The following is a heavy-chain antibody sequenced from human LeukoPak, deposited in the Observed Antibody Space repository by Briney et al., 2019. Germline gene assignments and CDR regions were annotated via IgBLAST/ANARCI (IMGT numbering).Heavy chain of an antibody. CDR1: GYIFSGHY. CDR2: INPASGGT. V-gene: IGHV1-2*02. D-gene: IGHD6-19*01. CDR3: ASGSSLDGSSGWPTHYY. Sequence: ASVKVSCKASGYIFSGHYIQWVRQAPGQGLEWMGWINPASGGTDNAQKFHGRVTMTTDTSISTAYMELNRLTSDDTAVYYCASGSSLDGSSGWPTHYYWGQGTLVTVSS. J-gene: IGHJ4*02.